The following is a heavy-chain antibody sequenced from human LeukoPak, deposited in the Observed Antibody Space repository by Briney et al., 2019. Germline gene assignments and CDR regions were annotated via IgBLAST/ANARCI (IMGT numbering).Heavy chain of an antibody. CDR2: INSDGSST. Sequence: QPGGSLRLSCAASGFTFSSYWMHWVRQAPGKGLVWVSRINSDGSSTSYADSVKDRFTISRDNAKNTLYLQMNSLRAEDTAVYYCARVGGRGSPVSYWGQGTLVTVSS. V-gene: IGHV3-74*01. D-gene: IGHD3-16*01. CDR1: GFTFSSYW. J-gene: IGHJ4*02. CDR3: ARVGGRGSPVSY.